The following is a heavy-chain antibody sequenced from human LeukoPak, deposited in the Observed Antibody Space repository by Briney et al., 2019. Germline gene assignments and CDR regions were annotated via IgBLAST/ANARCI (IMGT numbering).Heavy chain of an antibody. V-gene: IGHV1-46*01. CDR2: INPSGGST. J-gene: IGHJ5*02. CDR3: ARDVADYGDYVWFDP. CDR1: GYTFTSYD. D-gene: IGHD4-17*01. Sequence: ASVKVSCKASGYTFTSYDMHWVRQAPGQGLEWMGIINPSGGSTGYAQKFQGRVTMTRDTSISTAYMELSRLRSDDTAVYYCARDVADYGDYVWFDPWGQGTLVTVSS.